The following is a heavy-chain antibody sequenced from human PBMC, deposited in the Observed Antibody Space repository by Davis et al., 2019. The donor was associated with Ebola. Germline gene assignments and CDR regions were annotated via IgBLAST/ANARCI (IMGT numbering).Heavy chain of an antibody. Sequence: ASVKVSCKVSGYTLTELSMHWVRQAPGKGLEWMGGFDPEDGETIYAQKFQGRVTMTEDTSTDTAYMELSSLRSEDTAVYYCATRRMPYYGDLREGNWFDPWGKGTLVTVSS. D-gene: IGHD4-17*01. J-gene: IGHJ5*02. V-gene: IGHV1-24*01. CDR2: FDPEDGET. CDR3: ATRRMPYYGDLREGNWFDP. CDR1: GYTLTELS.